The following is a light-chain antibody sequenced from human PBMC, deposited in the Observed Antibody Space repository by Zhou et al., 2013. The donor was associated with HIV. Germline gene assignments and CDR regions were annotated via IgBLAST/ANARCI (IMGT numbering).Light chain of an antibody. J-gene: IGKJ2*03. Sequence: DIQMTQSPSTLSASVGDRVTITCRASQSISSWLAWYQKKPGKAPKLLIYKTSSLLSGVPSRFSGSGSGTEFTLTISSLQPDDFATYYCQQYDNYPYSFGQGTKLDIK. CDR1: QSISSW. V-gene: IGKV1-5*03. CDR2: KTS. CDR3: QQYDNYPYS.